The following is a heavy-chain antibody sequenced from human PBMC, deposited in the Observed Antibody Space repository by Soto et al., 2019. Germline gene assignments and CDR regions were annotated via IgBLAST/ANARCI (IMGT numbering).Heavy chain of an antibody. V-gene: IGHV3-23*01. Sequence: PGGSLRLSCAASGFTFSSYAMSWVRQAPGKGLEWVSAISGSGGSTYYADSVKGRFTISRDNSKNTLYLQMNSLRAEDTAVYYCAKQTYYDIFTEHPPDFDYWGQGTLVTVSS. D-gene: IGHD3-9*01. CDR1: GFTFSSYA. CDR2: ISGSGGST. J-gene: IGHJ4*02. CDR3: AKQTYYDIFTEHPPDFDY.